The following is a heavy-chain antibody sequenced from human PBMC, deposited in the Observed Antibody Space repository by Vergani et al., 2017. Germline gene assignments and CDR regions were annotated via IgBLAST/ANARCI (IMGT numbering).Heavy chain of an antibody. CDR1: GGTFSSYA. D-gene: IGHD2-2*01. Sequence: QVQLVQSGAEVKKPGSSVKVSCKASGGTFSSYAISWVRQAPGQGLEWMGRIIPIFGTANYAQKFQGRVTITADESTSTAYMELSSLRSEDTAVYYCARTDCSSTSCYSRFSPLKGNYYYYGMDVWGQGTTVTVSS. CDR3: ARTDCSSTSCYSRFSPLKGNYYYYGMDV. CDR2: IIPIFGTA. V-gene: IGHV1-69*18. J-gene: IGHJ6*02.